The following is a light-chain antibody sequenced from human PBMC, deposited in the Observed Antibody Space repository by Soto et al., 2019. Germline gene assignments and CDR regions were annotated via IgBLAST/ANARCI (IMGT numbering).Light chain of an antibody. V-gene: IGKV3-20*01. CDR3: QQYGSTPLT. CDR1: QSVKNNY. CDR2: DAS. J-gene: IGKJ4*01. Sequence: ELVLKQSADALSLSPGERATLSCRASQSVKNNYLAWYQQKPGQPPRFLIYDASSRATGIPDRFSGSGSGTDFTLTISRLEPEDFAVYYCQQYGSTPLTFGGGTKVDIK.